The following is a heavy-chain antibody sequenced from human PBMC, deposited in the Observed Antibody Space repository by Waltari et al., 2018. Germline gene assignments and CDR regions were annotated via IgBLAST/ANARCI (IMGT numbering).Heavy chain of an antibody. Sequence: QVQLVQSGTEVKKPGASVKVSFKASGYTFTPYAMHWVRQAHGQRLEWMGWINADNGNTKYSQKFQGRVTITRDTSASTAYMELSSLRSEDTAVYYCTRVLGFCSGGNCYFDYWGQGTLVTVSS. CDR1: GYTFTPYA. D-gene: IGHD2-15*01. J-gene: IGHJ4*02. CDR3: TRVLGFCSGGNCYFDY. CDR2: INADNGNT. V-gene: IGHV1-3*01.